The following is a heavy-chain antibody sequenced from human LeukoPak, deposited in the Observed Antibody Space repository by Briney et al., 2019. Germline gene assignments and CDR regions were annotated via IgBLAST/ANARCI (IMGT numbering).Heavy chain of an antibody. CDR1: GFTVSSIY. V-gene: IGHV3-53*01. D-gene: IGHD2-15*01. CDR3: AREVVSSPSYFDS. J-gene: IGHJ4*02. Sequence: GGSLRLSCAASGFTVSSIYMYWVRQAPGKGLEWVSFFYRGDSTYYAESVRGRFTISRDNSKNTLYLLMNSLIPEDTAVYYCAREVVSSPSYFDSWGQGTLVTVSS. CDR2: FYRGDST.